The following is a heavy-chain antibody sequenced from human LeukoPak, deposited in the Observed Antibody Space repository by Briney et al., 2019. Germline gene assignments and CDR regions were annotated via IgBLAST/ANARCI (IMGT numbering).Heavy chain of an antibody. Sequence: PGGSLRLSCAASGFTFSSYSMNWVRQAPGKGLEWVSSISSSSSYIYYADSVKGRFTISRDNAKNSLYLQMNSLRAEDTAVYYCARDRTGIAVARQGGFDYWGQGTLVTVSS. CDR2: ISSSSSYI. CDR1: GFTFSSYS. V-gene: IGHV3-21*01. J-gene: IGHJ4*02. D-gene: IGHD6-19*01. CDR3: ARDRTGIAVARQGGFDY.